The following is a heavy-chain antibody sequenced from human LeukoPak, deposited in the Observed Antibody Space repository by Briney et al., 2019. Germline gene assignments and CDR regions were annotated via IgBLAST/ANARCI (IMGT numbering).Heavy chain of an antibody. V-gene: IGHV4-59*11. Sequence: KPSETLSLTCTVSGGSISSHYRSWIRQPPGKGLEWIGHISYSGSNNYNPSLKSRVTISVDTSKNHFSLKLRSVTAADTAVYYCARDSHDYGDYGVWGKGTTVTVSS. D-gene: IGHD4-17*01. CDR1: GGSISSHY. J-gene: IGHJ6*04. CDR2: ISYSGSN. CDR3: ARDSHDYGDYGV.